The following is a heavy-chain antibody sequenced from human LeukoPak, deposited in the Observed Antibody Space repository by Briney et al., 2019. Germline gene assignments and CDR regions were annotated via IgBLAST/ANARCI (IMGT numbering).Heavy chain of an antibody. CDR2: ITSSGTHI. J-gene: IGHJ6*04. CDR1: GFTFSSYG. Sequence: GGSLRLSCAASGFTFSSYGMHWVRQAPGKAMEWVSSITSSGTHIFYADSVRGRFTISRDNAKNSLYLQMNSLRAEDTAVYYCAELGITMIGGVWGKGTTVTISS. D-gene: IGHD3-10*02. V-gene: IGHV3-21*01. CDR3: AELGITMIGGV.